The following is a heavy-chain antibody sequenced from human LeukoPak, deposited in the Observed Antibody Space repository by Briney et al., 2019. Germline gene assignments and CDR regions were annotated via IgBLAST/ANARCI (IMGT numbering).Heavy chain of an antibody. CDR1: GFTFSSYS. D-gene: IGHD5-18*01. V-gene: IGHV3-21*01. Sequence: GGSLRLSCAASGFTFSSYSMNWVRQAPGKGLEWVSSISSSSSYIYYADSVKGRFTISRDNAKNSLYLQMNSLRAEDTAVYYCARDTAMVLGHFDYWGQGTLVIVSS. CDR2: ISSSSSYI. CDR3: ARDTAMVLGHFDY. J-gene: IGHJ4*02.